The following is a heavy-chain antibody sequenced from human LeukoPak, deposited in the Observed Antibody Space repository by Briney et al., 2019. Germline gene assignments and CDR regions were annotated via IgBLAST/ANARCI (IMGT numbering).Heavy chain of an antibody. CDR3: ARDDSHGYHFFDS. D-gene: IGHD3-22*01. J-gene: IGHJ4*02. CDR2: ISGSGEFI. CDR1: GFTFSSYS. Sequence: PGGSLRLSCAASGFTFSSYSMNWIRQAPGKGLEWVSSISGSGEFIYYGDSVKGRVTISRDNGKNSLYLQMNSVRPGDMAVYYCARDDSHGYHFFDSWGRGNLVTVSS. V-gene: IGHV3-21*01.